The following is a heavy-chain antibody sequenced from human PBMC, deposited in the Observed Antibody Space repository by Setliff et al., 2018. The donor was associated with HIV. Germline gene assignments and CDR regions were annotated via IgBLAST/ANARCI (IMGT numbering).Heavy chain of an antibody. CDR3: ARVAYYYDSSPTSRYFDL. V-gene: IGHV4-61*09. J-gene: IGHJ2*01. CDR1: GGSISSGSYY. CDR2: IYTSGST. D-gene: IGHD3-22*01. Sequence: SETLSLTCTVSGGSISSGSYYWSWIRQPAGKGLEWIGHIYTSGSTNYNPSLKSRVTISVDTSKNQFSLKLRSVTAADRAVYYCARVAYYYDSSPTSRYFDLWGRGTLVTVSS.